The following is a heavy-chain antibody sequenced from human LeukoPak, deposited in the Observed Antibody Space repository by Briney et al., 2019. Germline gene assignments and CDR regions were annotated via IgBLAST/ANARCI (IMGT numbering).Heavy chain of an antibody. CDR1: GFTLSTYW. J-gene: IGHJ4*02. D-gene: IGHD3-16*01. CDR3: ASWGAGGNS. Sequence: GGSLRLSCEASGFTLSTYWMNWVRQVPGKGLDWVANINPDGSGKRYVDSVKGRFTIARDNADNSLTLQMNSLRAEDTAVYYCASWGAGGNSWGQGTLVTVSS. V-gene: IGHV3-7*01. CDR2: INPDGSGK.